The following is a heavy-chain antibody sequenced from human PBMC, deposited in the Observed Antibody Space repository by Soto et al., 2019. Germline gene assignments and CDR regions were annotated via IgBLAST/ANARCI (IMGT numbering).Heavy chain of an antibody. CDR2: IYWDDDK. J-gene: IGHJ6*03. CDR3: AHYGSGSYPYYMDV. Sequence: QITLKESGPTLVKPTQPLTLTCTFSGFSLSTSGVGVGWIRQPPGKALEWLALIYWDDDKRYSPSLKSRLTITKDTSKNHVVLTMTNMDPVDTATYYCAHYGSGSYPYYMDVWGKGTTVTVSS. D-gene: IGHD3-10*01. V-gene: IGHV2-5*02. CDR1: GFSLSTSGVG.